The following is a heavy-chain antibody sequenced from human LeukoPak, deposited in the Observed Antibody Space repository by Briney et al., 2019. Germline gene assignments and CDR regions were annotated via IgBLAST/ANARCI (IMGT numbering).Heavy chain of an antibody. D-gene: IGHD5-18*01. CDR3: ARASRGYNYLYFDY. CDR2: IYSAGST. CDR1: GFTVSNNY. Sequence: GGSLRLSCAASGFTVSNNYMTWVRQAPGKGLEWVSVIYSAGSTYYADSVKGRFTISRDNSMNTLNLQMNSLRAEDTAVYYCARASRGYNYLYFDYWGQGALVTVSS. V-gene: IGHV3-53*01. J-gene: IGHJ4*02.